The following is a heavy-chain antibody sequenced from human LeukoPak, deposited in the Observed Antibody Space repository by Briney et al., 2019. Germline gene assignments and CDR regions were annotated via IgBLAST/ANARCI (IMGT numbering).Heavy chain of an antibody. D-gene: IGHD1-26*01. CDR1: GGSISSGGYS. CDR2: IYHSGST. CDR3: ARDSGSYSFDY. Sequence: SQTLSLTCAVSGGSISSGGYSWSWIRQPPGKGLEWIGYIYHSGSTYYNPSLKSRVTISVDRSKNQFSLKLSSVTAADTAVYYCARDSGSYSFDYWGQGTLVTDSS. V-gene: IGHV4-30-2*01. J-gene: IGHJ4*02.